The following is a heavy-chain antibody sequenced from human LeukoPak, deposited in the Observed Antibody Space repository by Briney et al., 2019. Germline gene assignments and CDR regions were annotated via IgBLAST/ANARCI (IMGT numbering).Heavy chain of an antibody. D-gene: IGHD3-10*01. J-gene: IGHJ4*02. V-gene: IGHV1-18*04. CDR1: GYAFTSYG. CDR3: ARESMVWGVIITYFDY. Sequence: ASVKVSCKASGYAFTSYGISWVRQARGQALEWMGWISTYNGNTNYAQKLQGRVTMTTDISTSTAYMVLRSPKSDDPVVYYCARESMVWGVIITYFDYCGQGTLVTVSS. CDR2: ISTYNGNT.